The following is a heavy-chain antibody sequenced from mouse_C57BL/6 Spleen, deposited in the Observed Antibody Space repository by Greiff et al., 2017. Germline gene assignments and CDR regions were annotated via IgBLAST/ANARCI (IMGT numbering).Heavy chain of an antibody. Sequence: DVQLQESGAELVRPGASVKLSCTASGFNIKDDYMHWVKQRPEQGLEWIGWIDPENGDTEYASKFQGKATITADTSSNTAYLQLSSLTSEDTAVYYCTLSTMVTYYAMDYWGQGTSVTVSS. CDR1: GFNIKDDY. CDR2: IDPENGDT. D-gene: IGHD2-1*01. J-gene: IGHJ4*01. V-gene: IGHV14-4*01. CDR3: TLSTMVTYYAMDY.